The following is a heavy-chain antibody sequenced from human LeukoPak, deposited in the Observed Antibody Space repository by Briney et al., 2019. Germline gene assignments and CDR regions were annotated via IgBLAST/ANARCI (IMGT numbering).Heavy chain of an antibody. CDR2: ISAYNGNT. CDR3: ARVTDSSSWYSDNWFDP. CDR1: GYTFTSYG. D-gene: IGHD6-13*01. V-gene: IGHV1-18*01. Sequence: ASVKVSCKASGYTFTSYGISWVRQAPGQGLEWMGWISAYNGNTNYAQKLQGRVTMTTDTSTSTAYMELRSLRPDDTAVYYCARVTDSSSWYSDNWFDPWGQGTLVTVSS. J-gene: IGHJ5*02.